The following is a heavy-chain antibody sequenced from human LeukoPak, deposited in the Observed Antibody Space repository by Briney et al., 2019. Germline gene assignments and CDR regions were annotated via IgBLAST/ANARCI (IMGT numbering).Heavy chain of an antibody. CDR1: GFTFSSYW. D-gene: IGHD3-22*01. J-gene: IGHJ4*02. CDR2: IKQDGSEK. V-gene: IGHV3-7*01. Sequence: GGSLRLSXAASGFTFSSYWMSWVRQAPGKGLEWVANIKQDGSEKYYVDSVKGRFTISRDNAKNSLYLQMNSLRAEDTAVYYCARVETNHYYDSSGYLGYWGQGTLVTVSS. CDR3: ARVETNHYYDSSGYLGY.